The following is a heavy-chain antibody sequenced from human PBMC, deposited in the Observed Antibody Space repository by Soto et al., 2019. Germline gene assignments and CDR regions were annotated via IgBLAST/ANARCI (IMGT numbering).Heavy chain of an antibody. Sequence: PGGSLRLSCAASGFTFSTCWMHWVRQAPGKGLVWVSRINSDGSSISYADSVKGRFTISRDNAKNTLYLQMNSLRAEDTAVYYCARQPIVVAGKYGMDVWGQGTTVTVSS. CDR2: INSDGSSI. V-gene: IGHV3-74*01. D-gene: IGHD6-19*01. CDR1: GFTFSTCW. J-gene: IGHJ6*02. CDR3: ARQPIVVAGKYGMDV.